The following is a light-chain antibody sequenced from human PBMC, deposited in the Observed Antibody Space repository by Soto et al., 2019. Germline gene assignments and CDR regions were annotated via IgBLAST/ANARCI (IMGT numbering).Light chain of an antibody. J-gene: IGKJ1*01. Sequence: EIVLTQSPGNLSLSPGERATLSCRASQSLSSSYLAWYQQNPGQAPRLLIYGASNRATGIPDRFSGSGSGTEFTLTISILEPEDFAVYYCQQYGSSPRTFGQGTKVEIK. V-gene: IGKV3-20*01. CDR3: QQYGSSPRT. CDR1: QSLSSSY. CDR2: GAS.